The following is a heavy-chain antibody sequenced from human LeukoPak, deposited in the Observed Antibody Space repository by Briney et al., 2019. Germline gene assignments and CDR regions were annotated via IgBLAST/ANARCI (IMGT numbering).Heavy chain of an antibody. J-gene: IGHJ3*01. CDR1: GDSIRSYY. Sequence: SETLSLTCTVSGDSIRSYYWSWIRQPPGKGLEWIGNIHYGGSTKYNPSLKSRVTISVDTSKNQFSLKVSSLTAADTAVYYCARLGALHDAFDVWGQATLVTVSS. CDR3: ARLGALHDAFDV. V-gene: IGHV4-59*12. CDR2: IHYGGST. D-gene: IGHD3-16*01.